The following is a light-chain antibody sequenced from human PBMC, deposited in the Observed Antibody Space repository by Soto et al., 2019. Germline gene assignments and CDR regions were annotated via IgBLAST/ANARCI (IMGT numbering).Light chain of an antibody. CDR3: QQRSNGPLT. CDR2: DAS. V-gene: IGKV3-11*01. Sequence: EIVLTQSPTTLSLSPGEGATLSCRASQSVSRFLAWFQQKPGQAPRLLIYDASNRATGIPARFSGSGSGTDFTLTISSLEPEDFAVYYCQQRSNGPLTFGPGTKVDIK. CDR1: QSVSRF. J-gene: IGKJ3*01.